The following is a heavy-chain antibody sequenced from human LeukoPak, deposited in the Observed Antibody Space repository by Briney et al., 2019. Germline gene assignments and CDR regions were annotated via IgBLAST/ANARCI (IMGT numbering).Heavy chain of an antibody. J-gene: IGHJ4*02. Sequence: SETLSLTCTVSGGSISSYYWSWIRQPPGKGLEWIGYIYYSGSTNYNPSLKSRVTISVDTSKNQFSLKLSSVTAADTAVYYCARVGPYGYGYDFDYWGQGTLVTVSS. CDR3: ARVGPYGYGYDFDY. CDR2: IYYSGST. CDR1: GGSISSYY. V-gene: IGHV4-59*01. D-gene: IGHD5-18*01.